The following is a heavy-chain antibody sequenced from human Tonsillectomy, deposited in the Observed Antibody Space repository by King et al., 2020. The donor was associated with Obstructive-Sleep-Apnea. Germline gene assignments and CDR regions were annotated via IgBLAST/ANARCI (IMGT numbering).Heavy chain of an antibody. CDR2: ISGSGVSP. V-gene: IGHV3-23*04. D-gene: IGHD1-14*01. J-gene: IGHJ4*02. Sequence: VQLVQSGGGLVQPGGSLRLSCAASRFTFSSYAMSWFRQAPGKGLEWVSAISGSGVSPYYADSVKGRLTISRDNSKNTLYLQMKSLRAEDTAVYYCAKNLDRVCGYWGQGTLVTVSS. CDR3: AKNLDRVCGY. CDR1: RFTFSSYA.